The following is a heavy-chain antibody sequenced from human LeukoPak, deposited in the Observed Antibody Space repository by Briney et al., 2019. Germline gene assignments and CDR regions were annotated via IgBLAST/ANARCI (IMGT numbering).Heavy chain of an antibody. D-gene: IGHD3-10*01. Sequence: SVKVSCKASGGTFSSYAISWVRQAPGQGLEWMGGIIPIFGTANYAQKFQGRVTITADKSTSTAYMELSSLRSEDTAVYYCASGRIEVGSGGYYNYFDYWGQGTLVTVSS. CDR1: GGTFSSYA. V-gene: IGHV1-69*06. J-gene: IGHJ4*02. CDR2: IIPIFGTA. CDR3: ASGRIEVGSGGYYNYFDY.